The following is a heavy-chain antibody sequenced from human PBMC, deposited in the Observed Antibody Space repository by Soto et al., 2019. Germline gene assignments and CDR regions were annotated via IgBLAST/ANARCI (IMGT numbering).Heavy chain of an antibody. D-gene: IGHD6-19*01. J-gene: IGHJ6*03. CDR2: IIPILGIA. CDR3: ASDKMGYSSGPTALSGYYMDV. CDR1: GGTFSSYT. Sequence: ASVKVSCKASGGTFSSYTISWVRQAPGQGLEWMGRIIPILGIANYAQKFQGRVTITADKSTSTAYMELSSLRSEDTAVYYCASDKMGYSSGPTALSGYYMDVWGKGTTVTVSS. V-gene: IGHV1-69*02.